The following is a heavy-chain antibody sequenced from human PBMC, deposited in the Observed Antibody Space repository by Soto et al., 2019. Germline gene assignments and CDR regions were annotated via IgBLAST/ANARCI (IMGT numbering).Heavy chain of an antibody. D-gene: IGHD6-19*01. V-gene: IGHV3-30*18. CDR3: AKDRRWVGSGQQKYYYYYYGMDV. CDR1: GFTFSSYG. J-gene: IGHJ6*02. Sequence: QVQLVESGGGVVQPGRSLRLSCAASGFTFSSYGMHWVRQAPGKGLEWVAVISYDGSNKYYADSVKGRFTISRDNSKNTRYLQMNSLRAEDTAVYYCAKDRRWVGSGQQKYYYYYYGMDVWGQGTTVTVSS. CDR2: ISYDGSNK.